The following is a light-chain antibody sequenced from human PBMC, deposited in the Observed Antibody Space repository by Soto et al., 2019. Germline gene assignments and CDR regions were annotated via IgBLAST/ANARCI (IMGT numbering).Light chain of an antibody. Sequence: EIVLAQSPATLSLSPGERATVSCRASQSVSSYLAWYQQKPGQAPRLLIYGAFNRATGIPDRFSGSGSGTDFTLTISRLEPEDFAVYYCQQYGSSAWTFGQGTKVDI. CDR1: QSVSSY. CDR3: QQYGSSAWT. V-gene: IGKV3-20*01. J-gene: IGKJ1*01. CDR2: GAF.